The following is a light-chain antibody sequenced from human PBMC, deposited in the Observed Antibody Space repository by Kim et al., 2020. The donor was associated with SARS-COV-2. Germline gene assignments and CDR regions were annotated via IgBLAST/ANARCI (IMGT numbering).Light chain of an antibody. J-gene: IGLJ2*01. Sequence: QPVLTQSPSASASLGASVKLTCTLSSGHSSDAIAWHQQQQEKGPRYLMKLNSDGSHSKGDGIPDRFSGSSSGAERYLPISSLQSEDEADYYCQTWGTGVVFGGGTQLTV. CDR2: LNSDGSH. V-gene: IGLV4-69*01. CDR3: QTWGTGVV. CDR1: SGHSSDA.